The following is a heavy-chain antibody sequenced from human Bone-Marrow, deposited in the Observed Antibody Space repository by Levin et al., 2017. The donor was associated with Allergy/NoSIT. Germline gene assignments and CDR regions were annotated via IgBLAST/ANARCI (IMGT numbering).Heavy chain of an antibody. D-gene: IGHD4-23*01. Sequence: SQTLSLICPVSGGSVSSGSYYWSWIRQPPGKGLEWIAYIYHSGSTKYNPSLKSRVTISLDTSRNQFSLRLTSLTAADTAVYYCARGSYFGGLSFDCWGKGTLVTVSS. CDR2: IYHSGST. CDR1: GGSVSSGSYY. V-gene: IGHV4-61*01. J-gene: IGHJ4*02. CDR3: ARGSYFGGLSFDC.